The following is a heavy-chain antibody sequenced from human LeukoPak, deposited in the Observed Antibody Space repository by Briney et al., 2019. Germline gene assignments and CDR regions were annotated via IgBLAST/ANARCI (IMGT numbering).Heavy chain of an antibody. J-gene: IGHJ4*02. D-gene: IGHD3-22*01. CDR2: IYPGDSDT. Sequence: GESLKISCKGSGFSFTSYWIGWVRQMPGKGLEWMAIIYPGDSDTRYSPSFQGQVTISADKSISTAYLQWSSLKASDTAMYYCARTYYYDSSGYYSEPYFDYWGQGTLVTVSS. V-gene: IGHV5-51*01. CDR3: ARTYYYDSSGYYSEPYFDY. CDR1: GFSFTSYW.